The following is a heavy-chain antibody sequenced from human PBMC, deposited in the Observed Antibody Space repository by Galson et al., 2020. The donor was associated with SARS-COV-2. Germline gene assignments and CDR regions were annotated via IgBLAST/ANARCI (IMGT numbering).Heavy chain of an antibody. CDR2: INHSGST. CDR3: ARGSVSIGQGLGNYYYYGMDV. V-gene: IGHV4-34*01. Sequence: SETLSLTCAVYGGSFSGYYWSWIRQPPGKGLEWIGEINHSGSTNYNPSLKSRVTISVDTSKNQFSLKLSSVTAADTAVYYCARGSVSIGQGLGNYYYYGMDVWGQGTTVTVSS. J-gene: IGHJ6*02. D-gene: IGHD6-19*01. CDR1: GGSFSGYY.